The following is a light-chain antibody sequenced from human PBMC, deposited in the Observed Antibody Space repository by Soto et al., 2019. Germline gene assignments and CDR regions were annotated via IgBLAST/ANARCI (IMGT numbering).Light chain of an antibody. J-gene: IGKJ2*01. CDR1: QSVLYSSNNKNY. Sequence: DIVMTQSPESLAVSLGERATINCKSSQSVLYSSNNKNYLAWYQQKPGQPPKLLIYWASTRESGVPDRFSGSGSGTDFTLTISRLQAEDVAVYYCQQYYPTPPHTFGQGTKLEIK. V-gene: IGKV4-1*01. CDR3: QQYYPTPPHT. CDR2: WAS.